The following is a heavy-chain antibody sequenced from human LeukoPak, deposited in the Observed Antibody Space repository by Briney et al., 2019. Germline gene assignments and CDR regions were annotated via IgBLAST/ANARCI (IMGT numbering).Heavy chain of an antibody. Sequence: ASVKVSCKASGYTFTGYYMHWVRRAPGQGLEWMGWMNPNSGNTGYAQKFQGRVTMTRNTSISTAYMELSSLRSEDTAVYYCARGRGGMTTVTHFDYWGQGTLVTVSS. V-gene: IGHV1-8*02. J-gene: IGHJ4*02. CDR3: ARGRGGMTTVTHFDY. CDR1: GYTFTGYY. CDR2: MNPNSGNT. D-gene: IGHD4-17*01.